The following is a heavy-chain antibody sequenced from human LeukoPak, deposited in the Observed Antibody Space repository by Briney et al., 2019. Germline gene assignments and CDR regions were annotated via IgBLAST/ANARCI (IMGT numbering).Heavy chain of an antibody. CDR2: IRPSGDNT. Sequence: GGSLRLSCAASGFTFSSYDMTWVRQAPGRGLEWVSSIRPSGDNTYYGDSVKGRFTISGDNSKNTVYLQMNNMRVDDTAVYYCARVAGRHWFDPWGQGTLVTVSS. CDR3: ARVAGRHWFDP. V-gene: IGHV3-23*01. CDR1: GFTFSSYD. D-gene: IGHD6-19*01. J-gene: IGHJ5*02.